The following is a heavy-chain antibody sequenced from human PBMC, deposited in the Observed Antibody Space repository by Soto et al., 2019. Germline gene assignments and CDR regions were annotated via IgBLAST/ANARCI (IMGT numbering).Heavy chain of an antibody. CDR1: GGSISSGAYY. V-gene: IGHV4-31*03. D-gene: IGHD4-17*01. Sequence: PSETLSLTCTVSGGSISSGAYYWNWIRQHPGKGLEWIGNIYYSGSTYYNPSLKSRVTISVDTSKNQFSLKLRSVTVADTAVYYCARSDYGDYGDGDYGMDVWGQGTTVTVSS. CDR3: ARSDYGDYGDGDYGMDV. CDR2: IYYSGST. J-gene: IGHJ6*02.